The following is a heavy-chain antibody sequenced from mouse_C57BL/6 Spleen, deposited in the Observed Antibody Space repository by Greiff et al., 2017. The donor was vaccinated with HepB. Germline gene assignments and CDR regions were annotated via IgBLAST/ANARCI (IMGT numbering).Heavy chain of an antibody. J-gene: IGHJ1*03. D-gene: IGHD1-1*01. CDR2: IDPSDSYT. Sequence: VQLQQPGAELVMPGASVKLSCKASGYTFTSYWMHWVKQRPGQGLEWIGEIDPSDSYTNYNQKFKGRSTLTVDKSSSTAYMKLSSLTSEDSAVYYCASEVVAGSYWYFDVWGTGTTVTVSS. CDR1: GYTFTSYW. CDR3: ASEVVAGSYWYFDV. V-gene: IGHV1-69*01.